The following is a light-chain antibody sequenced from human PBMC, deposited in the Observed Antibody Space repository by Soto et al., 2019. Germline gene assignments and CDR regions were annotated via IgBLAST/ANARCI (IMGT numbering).Light chain of an antibody. Sequence: EIVLTQSPATLSLSPGEGATLSCRASQSVSSYLAWYQQKPGQAPRLLIYDASNRATGIPARFSGSGSGTDLNVIISSLEPEDFAVYYCQQRSNWPVTFGLGTKVEV. J-gene: IGKJ1*01. V-gene: IGKV3-11*01. CDR3: QQRSNWPVT. CDR2: DAS. CDR1: QSVSSY.